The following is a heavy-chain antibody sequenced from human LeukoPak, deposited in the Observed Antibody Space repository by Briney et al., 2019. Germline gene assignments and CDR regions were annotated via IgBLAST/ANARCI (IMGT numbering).Heavy chain of an antibody. Sequence: PGGSLRLSCAASGFIFSNHNMNWVRQAPGKGLEWVSYISSSSSTIYYADSVQGPFTISRDNAKNSLYLQLNSLRAEDTAVYSCARDRRYTYGWYMDVWGKETTVTVSS. D-gene: IGHD5-18*01. CDR3: ARDRRYTYGWYMDV. J-gene: IGHJ6*03. V-gene: IGHV3-48*01. CDR2: ISSSSSTI. CDR1: GFIFSNHN.